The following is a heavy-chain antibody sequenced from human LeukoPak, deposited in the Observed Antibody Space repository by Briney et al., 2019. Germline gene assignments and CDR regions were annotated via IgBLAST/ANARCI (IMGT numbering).Heavy chain of an antibody. CDR2: ISSAASTR. CDR3: ARGSDYSNSYNYYMDI. V-gene: IGHV3-48*03. CDR1: GFTFSSFA. Sequence: GGSLRLSCAASGFTFSSFAMNWVRQAPGKGLEWVSYISSAASTRYYADSVKGRFTISRDNAKNSLYLQMNSLRGEDTAVYYCARGSDYSNSYNYYMDIWGKGTTVTVSS. D-gene: IGHD4-11*01. J-gene: IGHJ6*03.